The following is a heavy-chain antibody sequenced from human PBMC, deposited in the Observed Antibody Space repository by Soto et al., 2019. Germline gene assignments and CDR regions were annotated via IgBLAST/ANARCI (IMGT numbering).Heavy chain of an antibody. V-gene: IGHV4-30-4*01. J-gene: IGHJ6*02. CDR3: ARSGYGSGSPYGMDV. CDR1: GGSISSGDYY. D-gene: IGHD3-10*01. Sequence: SETLSLTCTVSGGSISSGDYYWSWIRQPPGKGLEWIGYIYYSGSTYYNPSLKSRVTISVDTSKNQFSLKLSSVTAADTAVYYCARSGYGSGSPYGMDVWGQGTTVTVSS. CDR2: IYYSGST.